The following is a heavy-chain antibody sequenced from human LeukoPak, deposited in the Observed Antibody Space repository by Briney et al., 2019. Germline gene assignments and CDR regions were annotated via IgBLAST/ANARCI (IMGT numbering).Heavy chain of an antibody. D-gene: IGHD4-17*01. V-gene: IGHV3-21*01. Sequence: PGGSLRLSCAASGFTFSSYSMNWVRQAPGKGLEWVSPISSSSSYIYYADSVKGRFTISRDNAKNSLYLQMNSLRAEDTAVYYCARDRVNGDYENYFDYWGQGTLVTVSS. J-gene: IGHJ4*02. CDR1: GFTFSSYS. CDR3: ARDRVNGDYENYFDY. CDR2: ISSSSSYI.